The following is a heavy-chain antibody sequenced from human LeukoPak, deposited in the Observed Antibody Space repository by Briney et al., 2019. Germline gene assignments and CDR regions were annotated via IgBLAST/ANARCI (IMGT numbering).Heavy chain of an antibody. J-gene: IGHJ4*02. D-gene: IGHD1-20*01. V-gene: IGHV4-59*01. CDR3: ARTSRSNWNDVHWDY. Sequence: SETLSLTFTASGGSITDYYWSWIRQTPGKGLEWIGYIYYSGGANYNPSLKSRVTIAVDTSKNQFSLKLSSVTAADTAIYYCARTSRSNWNDVHWDYWGQGTLVTVSS. CDR2: IYYSGGA. CDR1: GGSITDYY.